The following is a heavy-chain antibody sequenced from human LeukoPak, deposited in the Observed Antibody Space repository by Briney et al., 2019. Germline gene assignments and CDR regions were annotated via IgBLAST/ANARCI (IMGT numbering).Heavy chain of an antibody. CDR1: GFTFNSYA. CDR2: LSGPGGTT. Sequence: PGGSLRLSCAASGFTFNSYAMSWVRQAPGKGLEWVSTLSGPGGTTYYADSVKGRFAISRDNSKNTLYLQMNSLRAEDTAVYYCAKNKGSGNYYFYSFDYWGQGTLVTVSS. V-gene: IGHV3-23*01. D-gene: IGHD3-10*01. CDR3: AKNKGSGNYYFYSFDY. J-gene: IGHJ4*02.